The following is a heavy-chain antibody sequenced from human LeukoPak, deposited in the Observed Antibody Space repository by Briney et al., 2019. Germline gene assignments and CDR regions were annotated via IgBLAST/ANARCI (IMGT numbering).Heavy chain of an antibody. CDR3: ARDSAAAGTSNF. D-gene: IGHD6-13*01. J-gene: IGHJ4*02. CDR2: ISSSSYI. Sequence: PGGSLRLSCAASGFTFSSYSMNWVRQAPGKGLEWVSSISSSSYIYYADSVKGRFTISRDNAKNSLYLQMNSLRAEDTAVYYCARDSAAAGTSNFWGQGTLVTVSS. V-gene: IGHV3-21*01. CDR1: GFTFSSYS.